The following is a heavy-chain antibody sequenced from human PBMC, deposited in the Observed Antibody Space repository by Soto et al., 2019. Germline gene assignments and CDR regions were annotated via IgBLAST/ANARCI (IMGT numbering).Heavy chain of an antibody. CDR2: INPNSGGT. D-gene: IGHD5-18*01. CDR3: ARVRGYSYGRYYYYYGMDV. V-gene: IGHV1-2*04. CDR1: GYTFTGYY. Sequence: ASVKVSCKASGYTFTGYYMHWVREAPGQGLEWMGWINPNSGGTNYAQKFQGWVTMTRDTSISTAYMELSRLRSDDTAVYYCARVRGYSYGRYYYYYGMDVWGQGTTVTVYS. J-gene: IGHJ6*02.